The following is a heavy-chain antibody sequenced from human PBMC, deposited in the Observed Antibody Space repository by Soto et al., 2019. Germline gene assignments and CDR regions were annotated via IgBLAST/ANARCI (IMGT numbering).Heavy chain of an antibody. J-gene: IGHJ4*02. CDR3: AGEGQLGY. V-gene: IGHV1-18*01. D-gene: IGHD6-6*01. CDR1: GYTFTSYG. Sequence: ASVKVSCKASGYTFTSYGISWVRQAPGQGLEWMGRISGYNGNTNYEERHKGRVTMTSDTSTSTAYMELKSLIYDDTAVYYCAGEGQLGYWGQGTPVTVSA. CDR2: ISGYNGNT.